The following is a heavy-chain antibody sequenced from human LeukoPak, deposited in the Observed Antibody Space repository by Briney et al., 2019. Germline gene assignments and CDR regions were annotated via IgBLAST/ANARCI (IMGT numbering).Heavy chain of an antibody. CDR2: ISSSSYI. Sequence: GGSLRLSCAASGFTFSSYSMNWVRQAPGKGLEWVSSISSSSYIYYADSVKGRFTISRDNAKNSLYLQMNSLRAEDTAVYYCARDVHYDFWSGYYPFGYMDVWGKGTTVTVSS. CDR1: GFTFSSYS. CDR3: ARDVHYDFWSGYYPFGYMDV. D-gene: IGHD3-3*01. J-gene: IGHJ6*03. V-gene: IGHV3-21*01.